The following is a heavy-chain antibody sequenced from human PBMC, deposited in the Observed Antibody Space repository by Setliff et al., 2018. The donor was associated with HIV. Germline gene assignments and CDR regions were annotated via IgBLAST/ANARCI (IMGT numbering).Heavy chain of an antibody. Sequence: TVSGGSISSNSDHWGWIGQPPGKCLEWSGGISHSGNTYYNPSLQSRVTISLDMSKNQFSLKLNSVSAADTAVYYCARDPHYYDSSGHXXYFYFDFWGLGMRVTVSS. J-gene: IGHJ4*02. V-gene: IGHV4-39*07. CDR2: ISHSGNT. D-gene: IGHD3-22*01. CDR1: GGSISSNSDH. CDR3: ARDPHYYDSSGHXXYFYFDF.